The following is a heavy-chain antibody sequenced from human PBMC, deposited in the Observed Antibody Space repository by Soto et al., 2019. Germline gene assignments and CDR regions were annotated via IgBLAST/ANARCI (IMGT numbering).Heavy chain of an antibody. CDR1: GFTFSSYW. CDR3: ARGGPYSSSEVDY. D-gene: IGHD6-6*01. CDR2: VNGDGSST. V-gene: IGHV3-74*01. Sequence: EVQLVESGGGLVQPGGSLRLSCAASGFTFSSYWMHWVRQAAGQGLVWVSRVNGDGSSTSYADSVKGRFTISRDNAKNTLYLQMNSLRVEDTAVYYCARGGPYSSSEVDYWGQGTLVTVSS. J-gene: IGHJ4*02.